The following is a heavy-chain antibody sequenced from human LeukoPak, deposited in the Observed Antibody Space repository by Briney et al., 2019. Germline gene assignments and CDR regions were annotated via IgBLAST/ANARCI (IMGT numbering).Heavy chain of an antibody. CDR2: IRYDGSNK. CDR1: GFTFSSYG. J-gene: IGHJ3*02. Sequence: GGSLRLSCAASGFTFSSYGMHWVRQAPGKGLEWVAFIRYDGSNKYYADSVKGRFTISRDNSKNTLYLQMNSLRAEDTAVYYCARGPYSGSYGTFDIWGQGTMVTVSS. CDR3: ARGPYSGSYGTFDI. D-gene: IGHD1-26*01. V-gene: IGHV3-30*02.